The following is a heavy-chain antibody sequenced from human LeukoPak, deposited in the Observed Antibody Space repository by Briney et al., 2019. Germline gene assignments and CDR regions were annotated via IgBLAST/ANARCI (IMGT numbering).Heavy chain of an antibody. Sequence: KPSETLSLTCTVSGGSISSYYWSWIRQPAGKGLEWIGRIYTSGSTNYNPSLKSRVTMSVDTSKNQFSLKLSPVTAADTAVYYCARAPMVRGTKLNYYMDVWGKGTTVTVSS. V-gene: IGHV4-4*07. CDR2: IYTSGST. J-gene: IGHJ6*03. CDR1: GGSISSYY. D-gene: IGHD3-10*01. CDR3: ARAPMVRGTKLNYYMDV.